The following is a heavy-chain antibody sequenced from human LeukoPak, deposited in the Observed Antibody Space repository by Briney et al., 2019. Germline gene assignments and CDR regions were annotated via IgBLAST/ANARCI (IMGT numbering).Heavy chain of an antibody. CDR2: INHSGST. Sequence: SETLSLTCAVYGGSFGGYYWSWVRQPPGKGLGWIEKINHSGSTNYNPSLKSRVTISVDTSKNQFSLKLSSVTAADTAVYYCARDTRYTAAAPGFDPWGQGTLVTVSS. J-gene: IGHJ5*02. V-gene: IGHV4-34*01. D-gene: IGHD6-13*01. CDR1: GGSFGGYY. CDR3: ARDTRYTAAAPGFDP.